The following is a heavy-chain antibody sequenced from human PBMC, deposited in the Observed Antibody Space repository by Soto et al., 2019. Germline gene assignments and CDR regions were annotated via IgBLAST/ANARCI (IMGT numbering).Heavy chain of an antibody. CDR3: ARGLIISPPGTLFDY. CDR2: IWYDGSNK. CDR1: GFTFSSYG. D-gene: IGHD6-13*01. J-gene: IGHJ4*02. V-gene: IGHV3-33*01. Sequence: QVQLVESGGGVVQPGRSLRLACAASGFTFSSYGMHWVRQAPGKGLEWVAVIWYDGSNKYYADSVKDRFTISRDNSKNWRDRKMNGLRAEDTVVEYCARGLIISPPGTLFDYWCRGSLVAVSS.